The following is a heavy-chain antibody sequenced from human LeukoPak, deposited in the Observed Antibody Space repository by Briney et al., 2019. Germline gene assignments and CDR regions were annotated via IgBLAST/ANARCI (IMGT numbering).Heavy chain of an antibody. CDR2: ISGSGGNT. CDR1: GGSISSSN. J-gene: IGHJ5*02. V-gene: IGHV3-23*01. Sequence: ETLSLTCAVSGGSISSSNWWSWVRQPPGQGLEWVSAISGSGGNTYYADSVKGRFTISRDNSKNTLYLQMNSLRAEDTAVYYCAKGPYSGFSWGQGTLVTVPS. CDR3: AKGPYSGFS. D-gene: IGHD1-26*01.